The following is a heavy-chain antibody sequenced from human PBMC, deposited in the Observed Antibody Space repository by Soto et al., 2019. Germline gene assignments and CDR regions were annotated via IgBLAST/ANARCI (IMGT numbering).Heavy chain of an antibody. V-gene: IGHV4-30-2*01. Sequence: PSETLSLTCAVSGGSISSGGYSWSWIRQPPGKGLEWIGYIYHSGSTYYNPSLKSRVTISVDRSKNQFSLKLSSVTAADTAVYYCARGSAGHGDYSVDWFDPWGQGTLVTVSS. CDR1: GGSISSGGYS. J-gene: IGHJ5*02. CDR3: ARGSAGHGDYSVDWFDP. D-gene: IGHD4-17*01. CDR2: IYHSGST.